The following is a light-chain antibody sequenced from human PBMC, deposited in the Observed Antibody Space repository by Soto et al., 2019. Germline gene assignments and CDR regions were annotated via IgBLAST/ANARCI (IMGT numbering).Light chain of an antibody. CDR3: QSADSSGTHVV. CDR2: KDS. CDR1: ALPQQY. J-gene: IGLJ2*01. Sequence: SYELTQPPSVSVSPGQTARITGSGDALPQQYASWYQQKPGQAPVLVIYKDSERPSGIPERFSGSSSGTTVTLTISGVQAEDEADYYCQSADSSGTHVVFGGGTKLTVL. V-gene: IGLV3-25*03.